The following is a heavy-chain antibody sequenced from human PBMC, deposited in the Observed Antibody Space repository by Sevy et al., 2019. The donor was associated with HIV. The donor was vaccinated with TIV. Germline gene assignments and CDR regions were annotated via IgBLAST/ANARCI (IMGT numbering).Heavy chain of an antibody. CDR2: IYPGDSAT. J-gene: IGHJ6*02. CDR1: GYSYTSDW. Sequence: GESLKISCKGSGYSYTSDWIGWVRQMPGKGLEWMGIIYPGDSATKYSPSFQGQVTFSVDKSISTAYVQWSSLKASDTAMYYCARRDYRNYAMDVWGQGTTVTVSS. CDR3: ARRDYRNYAMDV. V-gene: IGHV5-51*01. D-gene: IGHD4-17*01.